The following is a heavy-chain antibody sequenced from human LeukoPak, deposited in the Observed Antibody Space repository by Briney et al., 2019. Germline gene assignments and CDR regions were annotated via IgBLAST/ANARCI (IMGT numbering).Heavy chain of an antibody. CDR3: AKGQAAAGRVFDY. J-gene: IGHJ4*02. CDR2: ISGSGGGI. CDR1: GFTFSSYS. Sequence: GGSLRLSCAASGFTFSSYSMNWVRQAPGKGLEWVSGISGSGGGIYNADSVKGRFTISRDNSKNTLYLQMNSLRAEDTAIYYCAKGQAAAGRVFDYWGQGTLVTVSS. D-gene: IGHD6-13*01. V-gene: IGHV3-23*01.